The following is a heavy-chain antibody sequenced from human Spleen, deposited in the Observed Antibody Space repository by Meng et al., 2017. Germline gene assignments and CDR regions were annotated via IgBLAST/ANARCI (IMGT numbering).Heavy chain of an antibody. Sequence: QVQPVQAGAEVKKPGASVKVSCKASGYTFTDYYLHWVRQAPGQGLEYMGRINPKTGGTDYAQRFQGRVTMTRDTSMSTVYMELTSLRSDDGAVYYCARDAPTVTTSDSDYWGQGTLVTVSS. CDR3: ARDAPTVTTSDSDY. J-gene: IGHJ4*02. D-gene: IGHD4-17*01. CDR1: GYTFTDYY. V-gene: IGHV1-2*06. CDR2: INPKTGGT.